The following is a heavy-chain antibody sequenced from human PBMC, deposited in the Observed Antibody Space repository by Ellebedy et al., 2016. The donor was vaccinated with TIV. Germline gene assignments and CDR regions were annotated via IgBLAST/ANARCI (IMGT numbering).Heavy chain of an antibody. CDR1: GFTFSNYG. CDR3: ARDQSITLTAADLDY. J-gene: IGHJ4*02. V-gene: IGHV3-30*03. Sequence: GGSLRLXXAVSGFTFSNYGMQWVRQAPGKGLEWVAVIAYDESKKYYGESVKGRFTISRDNSKNTLSLQMSSLRPEDTAVYYCARDQSITLTAADLDYWGQGTLVTVSS. CDR2: IAYDESKK. D-gene: IGHD6-13*01.